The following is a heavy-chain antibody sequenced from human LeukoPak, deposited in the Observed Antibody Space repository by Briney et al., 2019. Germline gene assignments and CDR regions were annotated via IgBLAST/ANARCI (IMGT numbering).Heavy chain of an antibody. CDR2: TYYRSTWYN. V-gene: IGHV6-1*01. D-gene: IGHD2-2*01. CDR1: GDSVSSNSVT. Sequence: SQTLSLTCAISGDSVSSNSVTWNWIRQSPSRGLEWLGRTYYRSTWYNDYAVSVRGRITVNPDTSKNQFSLHLNSATPEDTAVYYCARRLTQYDCFDPWGQRILVTVSS. J-gene: IGHJ5*02. CDR3: ARRLTQYDCFDP.